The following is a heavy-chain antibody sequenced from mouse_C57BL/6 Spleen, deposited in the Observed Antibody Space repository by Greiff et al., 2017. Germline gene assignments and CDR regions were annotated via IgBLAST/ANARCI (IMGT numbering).Heavy chain of an antibody. J-gene: IGHJ2*01. CDR1: GFTFSSYA. CDR3: ERDARGLYEYDRFDY. Sequence: EVKLVESGGGLVKPGGSLKLSCAASGFTFSSYAMSWVRQTPEKRLEWVATISDGGSYTYYPDNVKGRFTISRDNAKNNLYLQMSHLKSEDTAMYYCERDARGLYEYDRFDYWGQGTTLTVSS. CDR2: ISDGGSYT. D-gene: IGHD2-4*01. V-gene: IGHV5-4*01.